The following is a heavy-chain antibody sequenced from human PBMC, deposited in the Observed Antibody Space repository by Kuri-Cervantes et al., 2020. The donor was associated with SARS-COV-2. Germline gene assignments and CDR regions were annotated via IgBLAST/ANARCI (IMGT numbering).Heavy chain of an antibody. J-gene: IGHJ6*03. CDR3: ARGGWTTQSSSAVGYYYYYYTDV. V-gene: IGHV1-69*13. D-gene: IGHD6-6*01. CDR2: IIPIFGTA. Sequence: SVKVSCKASGGTFSSYAISWVRQAPGQGLEWMGGIIPIFGTANYAQQFQGRVTITSDESTSKAYMELSSLISEDTAVYYCARGGWTTQSSSAVGYYYYYYTDVRGKGTTVTVSS. CDR1: GGTFSSYA.